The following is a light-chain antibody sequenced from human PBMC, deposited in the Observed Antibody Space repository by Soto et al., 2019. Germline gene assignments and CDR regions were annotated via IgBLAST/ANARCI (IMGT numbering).Light chain of an antibody. Sequence: TVLTQSPATLSVSPGERASLSCRASQSVSINLAWYQQKSGQAPRLLIYGASTRATGIPARFSGSRSGTEFTLTINSLQSEDSAVYYCQEYDNWTPEGKFGQGTKV. V-gene: IGKV3-15*01. CDR3: QEYDNWTPEGK. CDR2: GAS. J-gene: IGKJ1*01. CDR1: QSVSIN.